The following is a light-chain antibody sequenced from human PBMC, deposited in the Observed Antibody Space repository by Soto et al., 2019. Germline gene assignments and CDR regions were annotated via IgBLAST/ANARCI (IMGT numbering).Light chain of an antibody. V-gene: IGLV1-51*02. Sequence: QSVLTQPPSVSAAPGQKVTISCSGSSSNIGNDFVSWYQHLPGTAPKLLIYENSKRPSGIPDRFSGSKSGTSATLGITGLQTGDEADYYCGTWDSSLGGFYVLGTGTKVTVL. CDR3: GTWDSSLGGFYV. CDR2: ENS. J-gene: IGLJ1*01. CDR1: SSNIGNDF.